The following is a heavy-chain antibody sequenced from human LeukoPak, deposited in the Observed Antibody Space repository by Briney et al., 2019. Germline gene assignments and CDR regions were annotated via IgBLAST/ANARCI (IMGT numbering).Heavy chain of an antibody. D-gene: IGHD2-21*01. J-gene: IGHJ6*02. CDR2: IRSSGGST. CDR1: GFTFSSYA. CDR3: AKYCGGDCYGMDV. V-gene: IGHV3-23*01. Sequence: GGSLRLSCAASGFTFSSYAMSWVRQAPGKGLEWVSGIRSSGGSTYYADSVKGRFTISRDNAKNSLYLQMNSLRAEDTAVYYCAKYCGGDCYGMDVWGQGTTVTVSS.